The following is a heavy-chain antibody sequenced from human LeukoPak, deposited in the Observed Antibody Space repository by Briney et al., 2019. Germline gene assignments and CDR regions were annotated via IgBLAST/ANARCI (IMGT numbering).Heavy chain of an antibody. J-gene: IGHJ4*02. CDR1: GFTFSSYA. CDR3: AKDRYCSGGSCYYYFDY. CDR2: ISGSGGGT. V-gene: IGHV3-23*01. Sequence: GGSLRLSCAASGFTFSSYAMSWVRQAPGKGLEWVSAISGSGGGTFYADSVKGRFTISRDNSKNTLYLQMNSLRAGDTAVYYCAKDRYCSGGSCYYYFDYWGQGTLVTVSS. D-gene: IGHD2-15*01.